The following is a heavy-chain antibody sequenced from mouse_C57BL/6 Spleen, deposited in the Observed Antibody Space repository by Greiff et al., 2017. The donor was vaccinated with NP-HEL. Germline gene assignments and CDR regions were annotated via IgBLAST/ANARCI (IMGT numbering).Heavy chain of an antibody. CDR1: GYTFTSYW. J-gene: IGHJ2*01. V-gene: IGHV1-64*01. D-gene: IGHD2-3*01. CDR2: IHPNSGST. CDR3: ARYGIYDGSRDY. Sequence: VQLQQPGAELVKPGASVKLSCKASGYTFTSYWMHWVKQRPGQGLEWIGMIHPNSGSTNYNEKFKSKATLTVDKSSSTAYMQLSSLTSEDSAVYYCARYGIYDGSRDYWGQGTTLTVSS.